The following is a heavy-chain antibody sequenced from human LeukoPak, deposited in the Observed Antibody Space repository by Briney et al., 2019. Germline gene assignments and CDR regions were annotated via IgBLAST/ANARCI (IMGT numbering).Heavy chain of an antibody. V-gene: IGHV3-74*01. J-gene: IGHJ4*02. D-gene: IGHD3-10*01. Sequence: GGSLRLSCAASGFTFSSYWMHWVRQAPGKGLVWVSRINSDGSSTSYADSVEGRFTISRDNVKNTLYLQMNSLRAEDTAVYYCARDRVYYYGSGSYWGPDYWGQGTLVTVSS. CDR1: GFTFSSYW. CDR2: INSDGSST. CDR3: ARDRVYYYGSGSYWGPDY.